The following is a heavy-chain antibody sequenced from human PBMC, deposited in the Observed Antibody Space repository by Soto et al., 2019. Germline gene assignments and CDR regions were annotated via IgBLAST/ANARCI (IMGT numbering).Heavy chain of an antibody. CDR2: IYYTGNT. CDR1: GDSSVSSSSYY. V-gene: IGHV4-39*01. Sequence: SETLSLTCTVSGDSSVSSSSYYWGWIRQPPGKGLEWIGSIYYTGNTFYSPSFGSRLTISVDTSKSQFSLKLRSVTAADTATYYCASEVSSTDGMDVWGQGTTVTLSS. D-gene: IGHD2-15*01. CDR3: ASEVSSTDGMDV. J-gene: IGHJ6*02.